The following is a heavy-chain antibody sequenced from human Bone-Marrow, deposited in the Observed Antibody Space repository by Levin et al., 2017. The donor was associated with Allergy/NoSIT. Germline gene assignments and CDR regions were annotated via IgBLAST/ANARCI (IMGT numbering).Heavy chain of an antibody. V-gene: IGHV4-61*01. CDR2: IYYSGST. Sequence: PSETLSLTCTVSGGSVSSGSYYWSWIRQPPGKGLEWIGYIYYSGSTNYNPSLKSRVTISVDTSKNQFSLKLSSVTAADTAVYYCARESIAARPSPFDLWGRGTLVTVSS. D-gene: IGHD6-6*01. J-gene: IGHJ2*01. CDR1: GGSVSSGSYY. CDR3: ARESIAARPSPFDL.